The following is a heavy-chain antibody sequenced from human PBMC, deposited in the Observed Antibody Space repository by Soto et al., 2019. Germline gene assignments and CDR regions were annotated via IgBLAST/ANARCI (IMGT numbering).Heavy chain of an antibody. J-gene: IGHJ6*02. V-gene: IGHV3-15*07. D-gene: IGHD6-6*01. CDR1: GLTVNNAW. Sequence: EVQVVESGGGLVKPGGSLRLSCAASGLTVNNAWMNWVRQAPGKGLEWVGRIKSKTEGGTTDYAAPVKGRCTISRDDSKKTVFLQMNSLKTEDTGVYFCTLSRPYYFYGMDVWGQGTTVTV. CDR2: IKSKTEGGTT. CDR3: TLSRPYYFYGMDV.